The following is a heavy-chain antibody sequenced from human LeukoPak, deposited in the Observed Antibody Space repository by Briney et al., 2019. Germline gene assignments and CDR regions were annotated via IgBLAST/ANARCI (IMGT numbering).Heavy chain of an antibody. V-gene: IGHV3-33*01. CDR1: GFTFSSYG. D-gene: IGHD4-23*01. J-gene: IGHJ3*02. Sequence: GGSLRLSCAASGFTFSSYGMHWVRQAPGKGLEWVAVIWSDEDKKFYADSVKGRFTISRDNFKSTLYLQMDSLRVEDAAVYYCAREGLTSTPNNAFDIWGQGSVVTVSS. CDR3: AREGLTSTPNNAFDI. CDR2: IWSDEDKK.